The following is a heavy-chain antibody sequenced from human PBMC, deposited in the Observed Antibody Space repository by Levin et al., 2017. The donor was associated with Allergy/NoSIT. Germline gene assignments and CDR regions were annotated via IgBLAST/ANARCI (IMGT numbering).Heavy chain of an antibody. V-gene: IGHV3-21*01. CDR2: ISSSSSYI. CDR1: GFTFSSYS. CDR3: ARDGSAYCGGDCLFPFDY. Sequence: GGSLRLSCAASGFTFSSYSMNWVRQAPGKGLEWVSSISSSSSYIYYADSVKGRFTISRDNAKNSLYLQMNSLRAEDTAVYYCARDGSAYCGGDCLFPFDYWGQGTLVTVSS. D-gene: IGHD2-21*02. J-gene: IGHJ4*02.